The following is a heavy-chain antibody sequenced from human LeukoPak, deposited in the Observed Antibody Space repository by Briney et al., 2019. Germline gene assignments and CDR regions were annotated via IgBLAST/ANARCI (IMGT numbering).Heavy chain of an antibody. D-gene: IGHD3-10*01. CDR3: VRELWFGELPRFDP. Sequence: SGPTLVNPTQTLTLTCTVSGFSLSTSGMFVSWIRQPPGKALEWLARIDWDDDKYYSTSLKTRLTISKDTSKNQVVLTMTNMDPVDTATYYCVRELWFGELPRFDPWGQGTLVTVSS. CDR1: GFSLSTSGMF. J-gene: IGHJ5*02. CDR2: IDWDDDK. V-gene: IGHV2-70*11.